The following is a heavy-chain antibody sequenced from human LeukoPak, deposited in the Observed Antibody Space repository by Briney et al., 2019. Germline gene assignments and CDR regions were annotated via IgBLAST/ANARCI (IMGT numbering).Heavy chain of an antibody. CDR2: TSGSGGST. V-gene: IGHV3-23*01. CDR1: GFTFSDYY. J-gene: IGHJ6*03. Sequence: GGSLRLSCAASGFTFSDYYMSWVRQAPGKGLEWVSATSGSGGSTYYADSVKGRFTISRDNSKNTLYLQMNSLRAEDTAVYYCAKGGLGVRGVIHKYYMDVWGKGTTVTVSS. D-gene: IGHD3-10*01. CDR3: AKGGLGVRGVIHKYYMDV.